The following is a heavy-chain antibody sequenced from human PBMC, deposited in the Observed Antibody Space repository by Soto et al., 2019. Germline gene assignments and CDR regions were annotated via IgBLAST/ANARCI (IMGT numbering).Heavy chain of an antibody. Sequence: QLQLQESGPGLVKPSETLSLTCTVSGGSISSSSYHWGWIRQPPGKGLEWIGSIYYSGSTYYNPSLKSRVTISVDTSKNQFSLKLSSVTAADTAVYYCARSLGSTVTPLDYWGQGTLVTVSS. D-gene: IGHD4-17*01. CDR3: ARSLGSTVTPLDY. J-gene: IGHJ4*02. CDR1: GGSISSSSYH. CDR2: IYYSGST. V-gene: IGHV4-39*01.